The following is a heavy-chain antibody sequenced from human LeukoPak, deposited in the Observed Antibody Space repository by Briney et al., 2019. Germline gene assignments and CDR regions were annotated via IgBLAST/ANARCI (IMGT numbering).Heavy chain of an antibody. CDR2: IYFSGST. CDR3: ARESGGPDAFDI. V-gene: IGHV4-59*01. J-gene: IGHJ3*02. CDR1: GGSISSYY. D-gene: IGHD4-23*01. Sequence: PSETLSLTWTVSGGSISSYYWSWIRQPPGKGLEWIGYIYFSGSTNYNPSLKSRVTISVDTSKNQFSLKLSSVTAADTAVYYCARESGGPDAFDIWGQGTMVTVSS.